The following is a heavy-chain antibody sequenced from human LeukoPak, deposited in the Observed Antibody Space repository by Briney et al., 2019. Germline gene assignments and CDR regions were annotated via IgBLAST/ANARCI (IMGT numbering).Heavy chain of an antibody. CDR1: GFTFSSHW. CDR2: IKKDGSEK. V-gene: IGHV3-7*03. D-gene: IGHD2-21*01. CDR3: ARAPVTSCRGAYCYPFDY. Sequence: GGSLRLSCAASGFTFSSHWMSWVRQAPGKGLEWVANIKKDGSEKYYVDAVKGRFTISRDNAKTSLYLQMNSLRVEDAAVYYCARAPVTSCRGAYCYPFDYWGQGTLVTVSS. J-gene: IGHJ4*02.